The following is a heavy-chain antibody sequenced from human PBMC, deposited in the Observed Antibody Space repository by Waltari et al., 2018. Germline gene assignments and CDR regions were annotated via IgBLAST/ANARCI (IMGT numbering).Heavy chain of an antibody. CDR2: IIPIFGTA. D-gene: IGHD4-4*01. CDR3: ARGTTVTTKSPYYYYYGMDV. J-gene: IGHJ6*02. CDR1: GGTFSSYA. Sequence: QVQLVQSGAEVKKPGSSVKVSCKASGGTFSSYAISWVRQAPGQGLEWMGGIIPIFGTANYAQKFQGRVTITADESTSTAYMELSSLRSEDTAVYYCARGTTVTTKSPYYYYYGMDVWGQGTTVTVSS. V-gene: IGHV1-69*01.